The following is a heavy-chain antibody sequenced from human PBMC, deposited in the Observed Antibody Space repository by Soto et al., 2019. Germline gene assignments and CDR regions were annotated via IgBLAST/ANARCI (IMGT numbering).Heavy chain of an antibody. J-gene: IGHJ1*01. V-gene: IGHV3-30*18. CDR3: AKDLLNSGDLPVGFQH. D-gene: IGHD4-17*01. CDR2: ISYDGSNK. Sequence: QVQLVESGGGVVQPGRSLRLSCAASGFTFSSYGMHWVRQAPGKGLEWVAVISYDGSNKYYADSVKGRFTISRDNSKNPLYLQLNSLRAEDTAVYYCAKDLLNSGDLPVGFQHWGQGTLVTVSS. CDR1: GFTFSSYG.